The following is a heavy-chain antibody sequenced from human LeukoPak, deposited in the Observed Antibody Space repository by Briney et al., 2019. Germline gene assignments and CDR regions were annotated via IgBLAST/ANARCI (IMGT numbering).Heavy chain of an antibody. Sequence: SETPSLTCTVSGGSISSYYWSWIRQPPGKGLEWIGYIYYSGSTNYNPSLKSRVTISVDTSKNQFSLKLSSVTAADTAVYYCARTYGSGSPSRYYYYYGMDVWGQGTTVTVSS. J-gene: IGHJ6*02. CDR2: IYYSGST. CDR3: ARTYGSGSPSRYYYYYGMDV. V-gene: IGHV4-59*08. D-gene: IGHD3-10*01. CDR1: GGSISSYY.